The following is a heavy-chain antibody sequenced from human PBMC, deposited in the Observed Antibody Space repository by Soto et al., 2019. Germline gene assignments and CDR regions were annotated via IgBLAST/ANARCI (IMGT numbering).Heavy chain of an antibody. CDR2: ISSANFTT. V-gene: IGHV3-48*02. CDR3: ARDVLSGYSNFDY. J-gene: IGHJ4*02. Sequence: VQLVESGGGLVQTRGSLRLSCAASGFTFSDYSMNWVRQAPGKGLEWLSYISSANFTTYYADSVKGRFTISRDNAKNLLFLQMNSLRDEDTAVYYCARDVLSGYSNFDYWGQGTLVTVSS. D-gene: IGHD5-12*01. CDR1: GFTFSDYS.